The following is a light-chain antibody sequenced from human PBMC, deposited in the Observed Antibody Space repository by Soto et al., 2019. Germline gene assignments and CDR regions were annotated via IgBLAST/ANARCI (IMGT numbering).Light chain of an antibody. Sequence: EIVMTQSPATLSVSPWERATLSCRASQSVSSNLAWYQQKPGQAPRLLIYGASTRATGIPARFSGSGSGTEFTLTISSLQSEDVAVYYCQQYNKWPLTFGGGTKVEIK. CDR1: QSVSSN. CDR2: GAS. CDR3: QQYNKWPLT. J-gene: IGKJ4*01. V-gene: IGKV3-15*01.